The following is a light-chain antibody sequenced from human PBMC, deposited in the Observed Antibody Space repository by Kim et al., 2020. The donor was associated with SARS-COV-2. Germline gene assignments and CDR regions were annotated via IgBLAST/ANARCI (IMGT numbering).Light chain of an antibody. CDR2: QDS. CDR1: KLVDKN. J-gene: IGLJ2*01. CDR3: QAWDSSTVV. V-gene: IGLV3-1*01. Sequence: ASCTGAGDKLVDKNACWYQQKPGQSPVLVIYQDSKRPSGIPERFSGSNSGNTATLTIGGTQAMDEADYYCQAWDSSTVVFGGGTQLTVL.